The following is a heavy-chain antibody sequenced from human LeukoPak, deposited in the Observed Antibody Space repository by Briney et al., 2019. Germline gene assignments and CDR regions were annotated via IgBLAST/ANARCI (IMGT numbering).Heavy chain of an antibody. J-gene: IGHJ4*02. V-gene: IGHV3-11*04. D-gene: IGHD2-15*01. CDR2: ISSSGSTI. Sequence: PGGSLRLSCAASGFTFNSYAMSWIRQAPGKGLELVSYISSSGSTIYYADSVKGRFTISRDNAKNSLYLQMNSLRAEDTAVYYCARDYCSGGSCYSDYRDYWGQGTLVTVSS. CDR1: GFTFNSYA. CDR3: ARDYCSGGSCYSDYRDY.